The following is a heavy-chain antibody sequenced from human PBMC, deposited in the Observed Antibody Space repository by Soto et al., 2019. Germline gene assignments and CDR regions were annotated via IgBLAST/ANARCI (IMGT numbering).Heavy chain of an antibody. CDR2: IKQDGSEK. J-gene: IGHJ6*02. CDR3: ARDNWNYGYYYRMDV. Sequence: SGGSLRLSCAASGFTFSSYWMSWVRQAPGKGLEWVANIKQDGSEKYYVDSVKGRFTISRDNAKNSLYLQMNSLRAEDTAVYYCARDNWNYGYYYRMDVWGQGTTVTVSS. D-gene: IGHD1-7*01. CDR1: GFTFSSYW. V-gene: IGHV3-7*01.